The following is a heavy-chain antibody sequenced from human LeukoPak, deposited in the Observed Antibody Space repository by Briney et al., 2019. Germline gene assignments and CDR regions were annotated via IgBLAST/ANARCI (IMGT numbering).Heavy chain of an antibody. CDR3: AREPYDFRRVSFDP. D-gene: IGHD3-3*01. Sequence: SETLSLTCTVSGGSISSYYWSWIRQPAGKGLEWIGRIYTSGSTNYNPSLKSRVTMSVDTSKNQFSLKLSSVTAADTAVYYCAREPYDFRRVSFDPWGQGTLVTVSS. CDR1: GGSISSYY. CDR2: IYTSGST. J-gene: IGHJ5*02. V-gene: IGHV4-4*07.